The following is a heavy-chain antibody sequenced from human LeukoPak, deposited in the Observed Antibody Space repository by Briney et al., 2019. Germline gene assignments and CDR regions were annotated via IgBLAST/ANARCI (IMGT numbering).Heavy chain of an antibody. Sequence: GGSLRLSCAASGFTFTTYWMSWVRQPPGKGLEWVANVKQDGTEKYYVDSVKGRFTISRDNAKNSLYLQMNSLRAEDTAVYYCARDSPYGGNSFFWYFDLWGRGTLVTVSS. CDR1: GFTFTTYW. J-gene: IGHJ2*01. CDR2: VKQDGTEK. V-gene: IGHV3-7*01. CDR3: ARDSPYGGNSFFWYFDL. D-gene: IGHD4-23*01.